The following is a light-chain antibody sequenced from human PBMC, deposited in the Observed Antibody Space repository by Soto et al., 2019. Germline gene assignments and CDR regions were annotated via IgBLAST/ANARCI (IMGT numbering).Light chain of an antibody. CDR1: QSVSTS. V-gene: IGKV3-11*01. J-gene: IGKJ5*01. CDR3: QQRSNWPLIT. Sequence: TVLTQSPASLSLSPGERATLSCRASQSVSTSLAWYQKKPGQAPRLVXHEASSRADGIPARFSGSGSGTDLTLTISSLETEDSAVYYCQQRSNWPLITFGQGTRL. CDR2: EAS.